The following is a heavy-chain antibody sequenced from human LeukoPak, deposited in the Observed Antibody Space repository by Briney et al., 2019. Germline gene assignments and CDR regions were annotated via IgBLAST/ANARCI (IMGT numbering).Heavy chain of an antibody. CDR2: INWNSASI. CDR1: GFTFDDHG. J-gene: IGHJ2*01. Sequence: GGSLRLSCAASGFTFDDHGMHWVRQAPGKGLEWVSGINWNSASIGYADSVKGRFTISRDNAKNSLYLQMNRLRAEDTALYYCAKEVGIYGDWYFDLWGRGTLVTASS. D-gene: IGHD2-21*01. V-gene: IGHV3-9*01. CDR3: AKEVGIYGDWYFDL.